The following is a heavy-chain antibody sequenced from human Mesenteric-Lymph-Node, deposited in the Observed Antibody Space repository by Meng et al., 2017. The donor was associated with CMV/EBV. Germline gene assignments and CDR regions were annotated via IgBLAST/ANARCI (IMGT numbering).Heavy chain of an antibody. V-gene: IGHV3-48*04. D-gene: IGHD3-10*01. CDR3: AKVGARYYFEY. CDR2: ISTTGTRV. Sequence: GGSLRLSCVVSGFSLSDYSMNWFRQAPGKGLEWISYISTTGTRVDYADSVKGRFAVSRDNAKKSVYLEMHSLRVEDTAVYYCAKVGARYYFEYWGRGTPVTVSS. CDR1: GFSLSDYS. J-gene: IGHJ4*02.